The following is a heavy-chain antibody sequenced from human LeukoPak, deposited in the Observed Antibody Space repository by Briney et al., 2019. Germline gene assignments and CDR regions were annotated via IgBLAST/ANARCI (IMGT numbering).Heavy chain of an antibody. CDR2: ISGSGNST. CDR1: GFTFSGSA. Sequence: GGSLRLSCEASGFTFSGSAMSWVRQAPGKGLEWVSLISGSGNSTYYADSVKGRFTISRDNSNNMLYLQMNSLRAEDTAIYYCAKVLVLVSANRYYFDYWGQGTLVTVSS. J-gene: IGHJ4*02. CDR3: AKVLVLVSANRYYFDY. V-gene: IGHV3-23*01. D-gene: IGHD2-15*01.